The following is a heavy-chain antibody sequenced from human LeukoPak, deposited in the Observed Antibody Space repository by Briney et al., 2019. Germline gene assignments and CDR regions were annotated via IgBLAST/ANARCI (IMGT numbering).Heavy chain of an antibody. D-gene: IGHD3-10*01. V-gene: IGHV3-11*01. CDR3: ARPIMVRGVDYFDY. J-gene: IGHJ4*02. Sequence: GGSLRLSRAASGFTFSDYYMSWTRQAPGEGLEWVSYISSSGSTIYYADSVKGRFTISRDNAKNSLYLQMNSLRAEDTAVYYCARPIMVRGVDYFDYWGQGTLVTVSS. CDR2: ISSSGSTI. CDR1: GFTFSDYY.